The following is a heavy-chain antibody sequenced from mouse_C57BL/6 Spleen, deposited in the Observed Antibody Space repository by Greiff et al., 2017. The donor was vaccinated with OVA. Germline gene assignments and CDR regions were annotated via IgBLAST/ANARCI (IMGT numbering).Heavy chain of an antibody. V-gene: IGHV1-82*01. Sequence: VQLVESGPELVKPGASVKISCKASGYAFSSSWMNWVKQRPGKGLEWIGRIYPGDGDTNYNGKFKGKATLTADKSSSTAYMQLSSLTSEDSAVYFCARSDGHFGYWGQGTTLTVSS. CDR1: GYAFSSSW. CDR3: ARSDGHFGY. CDR2: IYPGDGDT. D-gene: IGHD2-3*01. J-gene: IGHJ2*01.